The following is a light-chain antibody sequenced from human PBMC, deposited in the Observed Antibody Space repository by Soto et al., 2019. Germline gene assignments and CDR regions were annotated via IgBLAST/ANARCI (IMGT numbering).Light chain of an antibody. V-gene: IGLV2-11*01. Sequence: QSALTQPRSVSGSPGQSVTISCTGTSSDVGGYNYVSWYQQHPGKAPKLMMYDVSKRPSGVPDRFSGSKSGNTASVAISGLQAEDEADYYCCSYAGNYTLLFGGGTQLTVL. CDR1: SSDVGGYNY. J-gene: IGLJ2*01. CDR3: CSYAGNYTLL. CDR2: DVS.